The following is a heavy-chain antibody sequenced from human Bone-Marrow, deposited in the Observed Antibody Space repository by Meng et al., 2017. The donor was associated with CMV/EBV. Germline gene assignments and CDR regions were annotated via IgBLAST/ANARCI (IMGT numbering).Heavy chain of an antibody. J-gene: IGHJ4*02. D-gene: IGHD2-2*01. CDR3: GHLLHGGGGFDY. Sequence: GESLKISCAASGFTFSGSAMHWVRQAPGKGLEWVASISSTSSYIYYADSVQGRFTISRDNAKNSLYLQMNRLRAEDTAIYYCGHLLHGGGGFDYRGQGALVTVSS. V-gene: IGHV3-21*01. CDR2: ISSTSSYI. CDR1: GFTFSGSA.